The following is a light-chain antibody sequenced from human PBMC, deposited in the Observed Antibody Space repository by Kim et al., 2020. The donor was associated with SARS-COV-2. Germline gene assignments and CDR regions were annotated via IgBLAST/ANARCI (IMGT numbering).Light chain of an antibody. Sequence: GGSMCYHYIEWYQRRPGGAPTTLIYEDDQRPSGVPARFSGSIDSSSNSAALTISGLKTEDEADYYCQSYNRSNVIFGGGTQLTVL. J-gene: IGLJ2*01. CDR3: QSYNRSNVI. CDR2: EDD. CDR1: GGSMCYHY. V-gene: IGLV6-57*02.